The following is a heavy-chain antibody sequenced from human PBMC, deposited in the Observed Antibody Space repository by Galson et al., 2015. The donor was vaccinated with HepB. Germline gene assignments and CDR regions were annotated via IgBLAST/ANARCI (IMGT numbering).Heavy chain of an antibody. J-gene: IGHJ4*02. D-gene: IGHD2-2*01. CDR3: AKDISSAAYYFDH. Sequence: SLRLSCAASGFTFTDYAMHWVRQAPGKGLEWVSGISWNSGIVGYADSVRGRFSISRDNAKNSLFLQTNSVRPDDTALYYCAKDISSAAYYFDHWGLGTLVTVSS. CDR2: ISWNSGIV. V-gene: IGHV3-9*01. CDR1: GFTFTDYA.